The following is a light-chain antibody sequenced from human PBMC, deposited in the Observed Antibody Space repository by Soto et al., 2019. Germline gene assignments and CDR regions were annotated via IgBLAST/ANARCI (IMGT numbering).Light chain of an antibody. CDR3: QQHNNWPLT. J-gene: IGKJ4*01. CDR1: QSVSSN. V-gene: IGKV3-15*01. Sequence: EIVMTQSPATLSVSPGERATLSCRASQSVSSNLAWYQQKPGQAPRLLVYGASTRATGIPARFSGSGSGTQCNLTISSLQSEDFAVYYCQQHNNWPLTFGGGTKVEIK. CDR2: GAS.